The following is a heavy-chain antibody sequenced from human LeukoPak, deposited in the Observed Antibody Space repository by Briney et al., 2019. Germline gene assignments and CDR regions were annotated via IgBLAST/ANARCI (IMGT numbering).Heavy chain of an antibody. CDR2: INPNSGGT. CDR3: ARQNYYDSSGYYYYYYGMDV. D-gene: IGHD3-22*01. CDR1: GYTFTGYY. V-gene: IGHV1-2*02. J-gene: IGHJ6*02. Sequence: ASVQVSCKASGYTFTGYYMHWVRQAPGQGLEWMGWINPNSGGTNYAQKFQGRVTMTRDTSISTAYMELSRLRSDDTAVYYCARQNYYDSSGYYYYYYGMDVWGQGTTVTVSS.